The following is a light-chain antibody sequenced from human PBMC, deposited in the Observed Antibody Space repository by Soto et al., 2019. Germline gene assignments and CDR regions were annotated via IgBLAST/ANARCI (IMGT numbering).Light chain of an antibody. CDR3: QHYGSSPYT. CDR2: GAS. V-gene: IGKV3-20*01. Sequence: EIVLTQSPGTLSLSPGERATLSCRASQSVTSRLVAWYQQKPGQAPRLLIYGASSRPGGIPDRFSGSGSGTDFTLTITRLEPEDFAVYYCQHYGSSPYTFGQGTKLEMK. CDR1: QSVTSRL. J-gene: IGKJ2*01.